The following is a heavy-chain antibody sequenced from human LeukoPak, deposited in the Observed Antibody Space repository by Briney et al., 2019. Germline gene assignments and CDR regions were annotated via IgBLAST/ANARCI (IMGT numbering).Heavy chain of an antibody. D-gene: IGHD2-2*01. CDR1: GFTFDDYA. CDR3: AKDIEYQLLFAFDI. J-gene: IGHJ3*02. CDR2: ISWNSGSI. V-gene: IGHV3-9*03. Sequence: GGSLRLSCAASGFTFDDYAMHWVRQAPGKGLEWVSGISWNSGSIGYADSVKGRFTISRDNAKNSLYLQMNSQRAEDMALYYCAKDIEYQLLFAFDIWGQGTMVTVSS.